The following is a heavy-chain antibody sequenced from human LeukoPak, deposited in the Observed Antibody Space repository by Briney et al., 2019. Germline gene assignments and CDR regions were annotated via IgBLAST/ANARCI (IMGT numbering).Heavy chain of an antibody. CDR3: AKNGYCSGGSCYSGWFDP. Sequence: PGGSLRLSCAVSGFTFSSYAMSWVRQAPGKGLEWVSAISGSGGSTYYADSVKGRFTISRDNSKNTLYLQMNSLRAEDTAVYYCAKNGYCSGGSCYSGWFDPWGQGTLVTVSS. V-gene: IGHV3-23*01. CDR1: GFTFSSYA. D-gene: IGHD2-15*01. J-gene: IGHJ5*02. CDR2: ISGSGGST.